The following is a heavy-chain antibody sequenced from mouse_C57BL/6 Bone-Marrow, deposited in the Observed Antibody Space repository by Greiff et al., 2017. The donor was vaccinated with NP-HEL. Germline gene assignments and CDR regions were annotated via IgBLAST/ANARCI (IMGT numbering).Heavy chain of an antibody. Sequence: QVQLQQPGAELVMPGASVKLSCKASGYTFTSYWMHWVKQRPGQGLEWIGEIDPSDSYTNYNQKFKGKSTLTVDKSSSTAYMQLSSLTSEDSAVYYCARSDFLGAWFAYWGQGTLVTVSA. CDR2: IDPSDSYT. V-gene: IGHV1-69*01. CDR1: GYTFTSYW. CDR3: ARSDFLGAWFAY. J-gene: IGHJ3*01. D-gene: IGHD3-3*01.